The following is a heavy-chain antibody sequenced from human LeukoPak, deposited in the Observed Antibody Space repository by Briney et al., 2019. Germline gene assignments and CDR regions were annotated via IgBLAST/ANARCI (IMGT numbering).Heavy chain of an antibody. CDR1: GGSISSSSYY. CDR3: ARRKSGSYIDY. V-gene: IGHV4-61*02. CDR2: IYTSGST. J-gene: IGHJ4*02. Sequence: SETLSLTCTVSGGSISSSSYYWGWIRQPAGKGLEWIGRIYTSGSTNYNPSLKSRVTISVDTSKNQFSLKLSSVTAADTAVYYCARRKSGSYIDYWGQGTLVTVSS. D-gene: IGHD1-26*01.